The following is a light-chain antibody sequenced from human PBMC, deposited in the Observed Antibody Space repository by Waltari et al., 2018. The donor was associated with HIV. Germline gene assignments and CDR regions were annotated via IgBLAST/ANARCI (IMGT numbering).Light chain of an antibody. J-gene: IGLJ2*01. CDR3: SLFYNTARV. CDR2: DSY. Sequence: QAVVTQEPSLTVSPGGTVTLTCASSTGPVTTDHYPYWFQQMPGQAPTTLIFDSYSRHSWTPARFSGSRLGGKAALTLSGAQPEDEADYYCSLFYNTARVFGGGTRLTVL. V-gene: IGLV7-46*01. CDR1: TGPVTTDHY.